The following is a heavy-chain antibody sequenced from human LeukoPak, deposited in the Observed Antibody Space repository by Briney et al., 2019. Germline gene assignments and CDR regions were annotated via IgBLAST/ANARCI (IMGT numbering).Heavy chain of an antibody. J-gene: IGHJ5*02. V-gene: IGHV5-51*01. CDR2: IYPGYSHT. D-gene: IGHD2-21*02. Sequence: GESLKISWKGSGYSFTSYWIGWVPQMPGKGLEGVGIIYPGYSHTRYSPAFQGQVTSSADKSISTAYLQWSSLKASDTAMYYCARGSPLHNWFDPWGQRTLVTVSS. CDR3: ARGSPLHNWFDP. CDR1: GYSFTSYW.